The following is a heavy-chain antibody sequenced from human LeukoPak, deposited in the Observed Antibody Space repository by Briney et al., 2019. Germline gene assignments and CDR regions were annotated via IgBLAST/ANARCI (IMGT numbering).Heavy chain of an antibody. D-gene: IGHD2-2*01. CDR1: GGTFISYA. J-gene: IGHJ6*03. CDR3: ARVKARDCSSTSCYQYYYYYMDV. V-gene: IGHV1-69*13. CDR2: IIPIFGTA. Sequence: GASVKVSCKASGGTFISYAISWVRQAPGQGGEWMGGIIPIFGTANYAQKCHGRVTITADESTSTANMELSSLRSEDTAVYYCARVKARDCSSTSCYQYYYYYMDVWGKGTTVTVSS.